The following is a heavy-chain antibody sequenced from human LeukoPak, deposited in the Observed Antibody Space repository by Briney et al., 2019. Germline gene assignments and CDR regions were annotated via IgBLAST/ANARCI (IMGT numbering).Heavy chain of an antibody. Sequence: HPGGSLRLSCAASGFTFSANWMSWVRQAPGKGLEWVAHINQDGSGKYYVDSVKGRFTISRDNAKNSLYLQMNSLRAEDTAVYYCSCHGDYGDWGQGTLVTVSS. CDR2: INQDGSGK. V-gene: IGHV3-7*05. CDR1: GFTFSANW. D-gene: IGHD4-17*01. J-gene: IGHJ4*02. CDR3: SCHGDYGD.